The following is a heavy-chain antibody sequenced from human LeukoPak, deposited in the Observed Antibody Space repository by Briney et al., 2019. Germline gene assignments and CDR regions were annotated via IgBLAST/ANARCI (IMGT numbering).Heavy chain of an antibody. CDR1: GYTFTSYY. CDR2: INPSSGST. Sequence: ASVKVSCKASGYTFTSYYMHLVRQAPGQGLEWMGIINPSSGSTSYAQKFQGRVTMTRDTSTSTVYMELSSLRSEDTAVYYCARESKVVPAAGYFDYWGQGTLVTVSS. CDR3: ARESKVVPAAGYFDY. V-gene: IGHV1-46*01. J-gene: IGHJ4*02. D-gene: IGHD2-2*01.